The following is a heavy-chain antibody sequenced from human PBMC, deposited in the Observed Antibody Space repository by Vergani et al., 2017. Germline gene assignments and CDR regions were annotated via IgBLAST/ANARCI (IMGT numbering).Heavy chain of an antibody. V-gene: IGHV6-1*01. Sequence: QVQLQQSGPGLVKPSQTLSLTCAISGDSVSSNSAAWNWIRQSPSRGLEWLGRTYYRSKWYNDYAVSVKSRITINPDTSKNQFSLQLNSVTPEDTAVYYCARDLIGKTLTKIVGAMPLGFDPWGQGTLVTVSS. CDR2: TYYRSKWYN. CDR3: ARDLIGKTLTKIVGAMPLGFDP. J-gene: IGHJ5*02. CDR1: GDSVSSNSAA. D-gene: IGHD1-26*01.